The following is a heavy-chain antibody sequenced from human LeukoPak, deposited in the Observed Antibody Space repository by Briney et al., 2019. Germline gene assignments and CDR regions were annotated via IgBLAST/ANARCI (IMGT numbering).Heavy chain of an antibody. CDR2: INHSGST. CDR3: ARHETYYYDSSGYYIFDH. D-gene: IGHD3-22*01. V-gene: IGHV4-34*01. CDR1: GGSFSGYY. J-gene: IGHJ4*02. Sequence: SETLSLTCAVYGGSFSGYYWSWIRQPPGKGLEWIGEINHSGSTNYNPSLKSRVTISVDTSKNQFSLKLSSVTAADTAVYYCARHETYYYDSSGYYIFDHWGQGTLVTVSS.